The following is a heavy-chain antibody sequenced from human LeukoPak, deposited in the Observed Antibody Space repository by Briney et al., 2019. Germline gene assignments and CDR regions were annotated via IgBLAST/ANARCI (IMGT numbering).Heavy chain of an antibody. V-gene: IGHV3-7*01. CDR3: ARCVVPDYYMDV. CDR2: IKQDGSEK. J-gene: IGHJ6*03. Sequence: GGSLRLSCATSGFTFSSYEMNWARQAPGKGLEWVANIKQDGSEKYYVDSVKGRFTISRDNAKNSLYLQMNSLRAEDTAVYYCARCVVPDYYMDVWGKGTSVTVSS. D-gene: IGHD2-2*01. CDR1: GFTFSSYE.